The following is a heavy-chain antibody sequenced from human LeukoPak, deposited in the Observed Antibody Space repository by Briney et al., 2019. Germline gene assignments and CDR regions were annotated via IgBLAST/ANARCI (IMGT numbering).Heavy chain of an antibody. J-gene: IGHJ3*02. D-gene: IGHD2-8*01. Sequence: SVKVSCKASGGTSSSYTISWVRQAPGQGLEWMGRIIPIDGVENYAQKFQGRVTITADKLTSTAYMELSSLRSGDTAVYYCARALDCTNGVCFGDDAFDIWGQGTMVTVSS. CDR3: ARALDCTNGVCFGDDAFDI. V-gene: IGHV1-69*02. CDR1: GGTSSSYT. CDR2: IIPIDGVE.